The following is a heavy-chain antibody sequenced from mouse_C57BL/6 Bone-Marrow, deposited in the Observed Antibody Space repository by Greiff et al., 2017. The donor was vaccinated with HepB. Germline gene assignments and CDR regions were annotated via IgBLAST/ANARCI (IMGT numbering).Heavy chain of an antibody. CDR1: GFTFSDYY. V-gene: IGHV5-12*01. D-gene: IGHD2-1*01. CDR2: ISNGGGST. J-gene: IGHJ4*01. CDR3: ARRGYGNFYYAMDY. Sequence: EVKVEESGGGLVQPGGSLKLSCAASGFTFSDYYMYWVRQTPEKRLEWVAYISNGGGSTYYPDTVKGRFTISRDNAKNTLYLQMSRLKSEDTAMYYCARRGYGNFYYAMDYWGQGTSVTVSS.